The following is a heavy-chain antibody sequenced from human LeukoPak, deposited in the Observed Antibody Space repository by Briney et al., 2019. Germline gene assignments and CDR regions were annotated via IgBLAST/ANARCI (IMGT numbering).Heavy chain of an antibody. CDR3: ARATNRGYYDILTGYFDY. J-gene: IGHJ4*02. Sequence: ASVKVSCKASGYTFTSYDINWVRQATGQGLEWMGWMNPNSGNTGYAQKFQGRVTMTRNTSISTAYMELSSLRAEDTAVYYCARATNRGYYDILTGYFDYWGQGTLVTVSS. V-gene: IGHV1-8*01. CDR1: GYTFTSYD. D-gene: IGHD3-9*01. CDR2: MNPNSGNT.